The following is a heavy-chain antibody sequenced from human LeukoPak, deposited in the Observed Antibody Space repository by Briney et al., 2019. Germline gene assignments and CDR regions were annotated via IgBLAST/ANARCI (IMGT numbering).Heavy chain of an antibody. CDR3: ARDPSYVEMATIPHYYYMDV. CDR1: GYTFTNYY. Sequence: ASVKVSCKASGYTFTNYYIHWVRQAPGQGLECMGIINPSGGSTSYAQKFQGRVTMTRDTSTSTVYMELSSLRSDDTAVYYCARDPSYVEMATIPHYYYMDVWGKGTTVTISS. CDR2: INPSGGST. D-gene: IGHD5-24*01. J-gene: IGHJ6*03. V-gene: IGHV1-46*01.